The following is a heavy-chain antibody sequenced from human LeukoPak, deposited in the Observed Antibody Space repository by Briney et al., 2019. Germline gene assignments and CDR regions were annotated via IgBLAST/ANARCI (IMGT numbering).Heavy chain of an antibody. CDR1: GFTFSSYA. V-gene: IGHV3-23*01. D-gene: IGHD3-22*01. CDR2: ISGSGGST. Sequence: GGSLRLSCAASGFTFSSYAMSWVRQAPGKGLEWVSAISGSGGSTYYADSVKGRFTISRDNSKNTLYLQMSSLRAEDTAVYYCAKTPTYYYDSCFDYWGQGTLVTVSS. J-gene: IGHJ4*02. CDR3: AKTPTYYYDSCFDY.